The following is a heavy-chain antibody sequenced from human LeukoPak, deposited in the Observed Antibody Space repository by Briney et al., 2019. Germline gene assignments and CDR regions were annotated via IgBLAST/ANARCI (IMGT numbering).Heavy chain of an antibody. V-gene: IGHV3-21*01. Sequence: PGGSLRLSCAASRFTFSSSTMNWVRQAPGKGLEWVSSISSSSSYIYYADSVKGRFTISRDNAKNSLYLQMNSLRAEDTAVYYCARGPGHSYGLDYWGQGTLVTVSS. CDR2: ISSSSSYI. CDR1: RFTFSSST. D-gene: IGHD5-18*01. J-gene: IGHJ4*02. CDR3: ARGPGHSYGLDY.